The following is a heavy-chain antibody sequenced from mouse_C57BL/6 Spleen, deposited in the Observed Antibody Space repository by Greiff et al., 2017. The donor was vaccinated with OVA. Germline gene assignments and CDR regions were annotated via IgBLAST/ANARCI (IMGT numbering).Heavy chain of an antibody. D-gene: IGHD4-1*02. CDR3: ASNWDGVAY. J-gene: IGHJ3*01. CDR2: ISNGGGST. V-gene: IGHV5-12*01. Sequence: EVQRVESGGGLVQPGGSLKLSCAASGFTFSDYYMYWVRQTPEKRLEWVAYISNGGGSTYYPDTVKGRFTISRDNAKNTLYLQMSRLKSEDTAMYYCASNWDGVAYWGQGTLVTVSA. CDR1: GFTFSDYY.